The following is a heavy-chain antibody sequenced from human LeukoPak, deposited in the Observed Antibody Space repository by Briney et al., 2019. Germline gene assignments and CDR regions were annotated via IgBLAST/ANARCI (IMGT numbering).Heavy chain of an antibody. D-gene: IGHD6-13*01. CDR2: ISWNSGSI. CDR3: ASGIAATSFDY. J-gene: IGHJ4*02. V-gene: IGHV3-9*01. Sequence: GGSLRLSCAASGFTFDDYAMHWVRQAPGKGLEWVSGISWNSGSIGYADSVKGRFTISRDNAKNSLYLQMNSLRAEDTAVYYCASGIAATSFDYWGQGTLVTVSS. CDR1: GFTFDDYA.